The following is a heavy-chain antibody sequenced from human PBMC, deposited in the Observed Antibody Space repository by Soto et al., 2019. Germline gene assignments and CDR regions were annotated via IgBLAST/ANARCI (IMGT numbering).Heavy chain of an antibody. J-gene: IGHJ4*02. D-gene: IGHD1-1*01. V-gene: IGHV4-39*01. CDR1: GGPISSSSHY. CDR3: ARHVVGTTYNY. Sequence: QLQLQESGPGLVKPSETLSLICIVSGGPISSSSHYWGWIRQPPGKGLEYIGSISYSGSTYYNPSLKGRVTLSGDTSKSQYSMKLSSGTDADTAVYYCARHVVGTTYNYWGQGTLVTVSS. CDR2: ISYSGST.